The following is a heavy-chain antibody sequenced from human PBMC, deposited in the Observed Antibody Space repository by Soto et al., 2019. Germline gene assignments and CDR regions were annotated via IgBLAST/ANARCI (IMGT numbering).Heavy chain of an antibody. CDR1: GFTFSSYG. D-gene: IGHD1-7*01. CDR2: SSATGAGT. V-gene: IGHV3-23*01. CDR3: AKDRRAGGNYGFYSDF. J-gene: IGHJ4*02. Sequence: GGSLRLSCAASGFTFSSYGMTWVRQAPGKGLEWVSFSSATGAGTYYADSVKGRFTISRGNSKNTLYLQMTSLRADDTAVYYCAKDRRAGGNYGFYSDFWGQGALVTVS.